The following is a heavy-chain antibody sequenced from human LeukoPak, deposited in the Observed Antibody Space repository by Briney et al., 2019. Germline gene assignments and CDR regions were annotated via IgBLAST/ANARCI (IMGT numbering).Heavy chain of an antibody. V-gene: IGHV5-51*01. CDR2: IYPGDSDT. CDR1: GYSFTSYW. CDR3: ARPPSSGYGDYEPTGH. Sequence: GESLKISCKGSGYSFTSYWIGWVRQMPGKGLEWMGIIYPGDSDTRYSPSFQGRVTISADKSISTAYLQWSSLKASDTAMYYCARPPSSGYGDYEPTGHWGQGTLVTVSS. D-gene: IGHD4-17*01. J-gene: IGHJ4*02.